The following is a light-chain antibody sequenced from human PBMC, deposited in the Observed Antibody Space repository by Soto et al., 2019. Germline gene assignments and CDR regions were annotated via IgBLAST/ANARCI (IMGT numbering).Light chain of an antibody. Sequence: EIVLTQSPATLSLSPGERATLSCRASQSVSSYLAGYHQKPGQAPRLLIYAASNRATGIAARFSGSGSGTDFTLTISGLEPEDFAVYYCQQRSNWPLTFGGGTKVEIK. CDR2: AAS. CDR1: QSVSSY. CDR3: QQRSNWPLT. J-gene: IGKJ4*01. V-gene: IGKV3-11*01.